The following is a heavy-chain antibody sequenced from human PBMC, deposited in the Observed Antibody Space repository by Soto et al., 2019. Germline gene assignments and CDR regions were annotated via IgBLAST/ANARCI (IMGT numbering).Heavy chain of an antibody. CDR3: RGTYYDFWSGTFDY. CDR2: ISPDGRTT. V-gene: IGHV3-7*03. D-gene: IGHD3-3*01. Sequence: PGGSLRLSCAASGFMFSRSWMSWVRQAPGEGLKWVASISPDGRTTYYVDSVKGRFTISRDNAGNSVYLQMDSLRAEDTAVYYCRGTYYDFWSGTFDYWGQGTLVTV. CDR1: GFMFSRSW. J-gene: IGHJ4*02.